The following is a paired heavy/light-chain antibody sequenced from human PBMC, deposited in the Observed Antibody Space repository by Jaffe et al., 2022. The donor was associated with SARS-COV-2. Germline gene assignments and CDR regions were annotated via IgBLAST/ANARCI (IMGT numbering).Light chain of an antibody. Sequence: EIVLTQSPATLSLSPGERATLSCRASQSVSRFLAWYQQKPGQAPRLLIYDASNRATGIPARFSGSGSGTDFTLTISSLEPEDFAVYYCQQGSNWPRTFGQGTKVEIK. CDR1: QSVSRF. V-gene: IGKV3-11*01. CDR2: DAS. CDR3: QQGSNWPRT. J-gene: IGKJ1*01.
Heavy chain of an antibody. J-gene: IGHJ6*03. D-gene: IGHD2-15*01. CDR2: VSGSGDST. V-gene: IGHV3-23*04. CDR3: AKGYCSGGSCYYYYNYMDV. CDR1: GFTFSSYA. Sequence: EVQLVESGGGLVQPGGSLRISCVASGFTFSSYAMTWVRQAPGKGLEWVSSVSGSGDSTYYADSVKGRFTISRDNSKNTLHLQMNSLRAEDTAVYYCAKGYCSGGSCYYYYNYMDVWGKGTTVTVS.